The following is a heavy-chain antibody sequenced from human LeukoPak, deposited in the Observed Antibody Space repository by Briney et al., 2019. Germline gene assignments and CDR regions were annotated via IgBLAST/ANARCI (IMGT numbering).Heavy chain of an antibody. Sequence: GESLKISCKGSGYSFSSYWIGWLRQLPGKGLEWMGIIYPEDSDTRYSPSFQGQVSLSADKSTSTAYLQWGSLKASDSAIYYCARQHYYNNSGSDSWGQGTLVTVSS. D-gene: IGHD3-22*01. CDR3: ARQHYYNNSGSDS. CDR2: IYPEDSDT. V-gene: IGHV5-51*01. J-gene: IGHJ4*02. CDR1: GYSFSSYW.